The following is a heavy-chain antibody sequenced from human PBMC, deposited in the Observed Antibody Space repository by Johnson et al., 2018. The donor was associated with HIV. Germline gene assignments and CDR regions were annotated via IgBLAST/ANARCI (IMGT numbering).Heavy chain of an antibody. Sequence: QVQLVESGGGLVKPGDSLRLSCGASGFTLRSYAMHWVRQAPGKGLEWVAVISYDESNKYYVDSVKGRFTISRDNAKNTLYLQMNSLRAEDTAVYYCARDGGISATDAFDIWGQGTMVTVSS. D-gene: IGHD2/OR15-2a*01. CDR1: GFTLRSYA. CDR2: ISYDESNK. V-gene: IGHV3-30*04. J-gene: IGHJ3*02. CDR3: ARDGGISATDAFDI.